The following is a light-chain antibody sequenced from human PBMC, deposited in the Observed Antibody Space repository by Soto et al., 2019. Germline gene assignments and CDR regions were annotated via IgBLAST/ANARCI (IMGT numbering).Light chain of an antibody. CDR1: SSDVGSYNR. CDR3: NSYTTSNTYV. CDR2: DVS. Sequence: QSALTQPPSVSGSPGQSVTISCTGTSSDVGSYNRVSWYQQSPGTAPKLMIYDVSNRPSGVSDRFSGSKSGNTASLTISGLQAEDEADYYCNSYTTSNTYVFGSGTQLTVL. J-gene: IGLJ7*01. V-gene: IGLV2-18*02.